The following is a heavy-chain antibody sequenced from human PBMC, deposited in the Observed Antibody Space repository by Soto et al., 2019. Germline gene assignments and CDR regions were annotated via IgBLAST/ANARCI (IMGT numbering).Heavy chain of an antibody. J-gene: IGHJ6*02. CDR1: GFTFSSYG. CDR2: IWDDGSNK. Sequence: QVQLVESGGGVVQPGRSLRLSCAASGFTFSSYGMHWVRQAPGKGLEWVAVIWDDGSNKYYADCVKGRFTISRDNSKNTLYLQMNSLRAEDTAVYYCARDVAILTYGMDVWGQGTTVTVSS. D-gene: IGHD3-3*01. V-gene: IGHV3-33*01. CDR3: ARDVAILTYGMDV.